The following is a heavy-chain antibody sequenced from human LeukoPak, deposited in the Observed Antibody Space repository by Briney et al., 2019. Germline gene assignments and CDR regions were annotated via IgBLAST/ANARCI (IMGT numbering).Heavy chain of an antibody. D-gene: IGHD2-21*02. CDR3: ASEYCGGDCYSALG. J-gene: IGHJ4*02. V-gene: IGHV3-21*01. CDR2: ISSSSSYI. Sequence: PGGSLRLSCAASGFTFSSYSMNWVRQAPGKGLEWVSSISSSSSYIYYADSVKGRFTISRDNAKNSLYLQMNSLRAEDTAVYYCASEYCGGDCYSALGWGQGTLVTVSS. CDR1: GFTFSSYS.